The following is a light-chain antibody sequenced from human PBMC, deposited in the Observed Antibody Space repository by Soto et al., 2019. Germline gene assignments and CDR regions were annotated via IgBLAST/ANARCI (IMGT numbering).Light chain of an antibody. Sequence: DIVMTQTPLSLSVTPGQPASISCKSSQSLLHSDGKTYLYWYQQKPGQPPKLLIYWASTRESGVPDRFSGSGSGTDFTLTISSLQAEDVAVYYCQQYYSTPLTFGGGTKVDIK. V-gene: IGKV4-1*01. CDR1: QSLLHSDGKTY. CDR3: QQYYSTPLT. CDR2: WAS. J-gene: IGKJ4*01.